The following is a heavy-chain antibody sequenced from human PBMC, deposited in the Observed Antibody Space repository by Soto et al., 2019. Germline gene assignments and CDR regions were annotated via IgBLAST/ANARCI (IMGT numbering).Heavy chain of an antibody. CDR2: IYYSGST. V-gene: IGHV4-31*03. CDR1: GGSISSGGYY. D-gene: IGHD2-15*01. CDR3: ARVIPNSGDTG. J-gene: IGHJ4*02. Sequence: SETLSLTCTVSGGSISSGGYYWSWIRQHPGKGLEWIGYIYYSGSTYYNPSLKSRVTTSVDTSKNQFSLKLSSVTAADTAVYYCARVIPNSGDTGWGQGTLGTVSS.